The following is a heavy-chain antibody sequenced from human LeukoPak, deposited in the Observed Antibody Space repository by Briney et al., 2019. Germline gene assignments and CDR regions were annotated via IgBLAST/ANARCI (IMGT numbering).Heavy chain of an antibody. V-gene: IGHV3-20*04. CDR1: GFTFDDYA. CDR2: TNWDGGRT. CDR3: ARVMFQRYSYGQNAFDI. D-gene: IGHD5-18*01. J-gene: IGHJ3*02. Sequence: PGGSLRLSCAASGFTFDDYAMSWVRQTPGKGLEWVSGTNWDGGRTGYADSVKGRFTISRDNAKNSLYLQMNSLRAEDTAVYYCARVMFQRYSYGQNAFDIWGQGTMVTVSS.